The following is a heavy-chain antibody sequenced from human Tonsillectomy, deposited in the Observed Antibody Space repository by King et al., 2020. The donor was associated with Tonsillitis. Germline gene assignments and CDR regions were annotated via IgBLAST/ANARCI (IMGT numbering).Heavy chain of an antibody. CDR3: ARDRSYQLLSGWFDP. D-gene: IGHD2-2*01. J-gene: IGHJ5*02. CDR2: ISSSGSTL. CDR1: GFTFSDYY. V-gene: IGHV3-11*01. Sequence: VQLVESGGGLVKPGGSLRLSCSASGFTFSDYYMSWIRQAPGKGLEWVSYISSSGSTLYYADSVKGRFTISRDNGKNSLYLQMNSLRAEDTAVYYCARDRSYQLLSGWFDPWGQGTLVTVSS.